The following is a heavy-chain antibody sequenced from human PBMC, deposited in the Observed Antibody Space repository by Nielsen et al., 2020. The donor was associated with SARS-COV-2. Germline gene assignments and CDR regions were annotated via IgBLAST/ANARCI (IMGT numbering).Heavy chain of an antibody. CDR3: ARDPRWLLIDYYFDS. J-gene: IGHJ4*02. CDR2: ISSSSSYT. CDR1: GFTFRDYY. D-gene: IGHD3-22*01. V-gene: IGHV3-11*05. Sequence: GEALKISWAASGFTFRDYYMSWIRQASGKGLEWVSYISSSSSYTNYADSVKGRFTISRDNAKNSLYLQMNSLRAEDTAVYYCARDPRWLLIDYYFDSWGQGTLVTVSS.